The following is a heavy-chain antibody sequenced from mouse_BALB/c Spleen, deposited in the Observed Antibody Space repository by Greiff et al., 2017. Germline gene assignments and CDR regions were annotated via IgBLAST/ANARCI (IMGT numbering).Heavy chain of an antibody. Sequence: EVMLVESGGGLVQPGGSLRLSCATSGFTFTDYYMSWVRQPPGKALEWLGFIRNKANGYTTEYSASVKGRFTISRDNSQSILYLQMNTLRAEDSATYYCARDGGRRYFDYWGQGTTLTVSS. CDR3: ARDGGRRYFDY. CDR1: GFTFTDYY. CDR2: IRNKANGYTT. J-gene: IGHJ2*01. V-gene: IGHV7-3*02.